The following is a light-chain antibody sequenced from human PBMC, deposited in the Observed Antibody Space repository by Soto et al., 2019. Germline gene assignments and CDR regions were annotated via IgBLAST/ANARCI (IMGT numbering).Light chain of an antibody. Sequence: QSVLTQPPSASGSPGQSVTISCTGTSSEVGAYNYVSWYQQLPGKAPKLIIYEVSKRPSGVPDRFSGSKSGNTASLTVSGLQAEDEADYYCTSYAGTYSFFYVCGTGTKVTVL. J-gene: IGLJ1*01. V-gene: IGLV2-8*01. CDR1: SSEVGAYNY. CDR3: TSYAGTYSFFYV. CDR2: EVS.